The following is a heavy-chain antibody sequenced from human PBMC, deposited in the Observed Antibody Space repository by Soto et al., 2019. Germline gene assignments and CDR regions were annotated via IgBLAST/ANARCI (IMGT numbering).Heavy chain of an antibody. CDR3: ARYSGSSGKWFDP. V-gene: IGHV1-2*02. CDR2: INPNSGGT. Sequence: ASVKVSCKASGYTFTGYYMHWVRQAPGQGLEWMGWINPNSGGTNYAQKFQGRVTMTRDTSISTAYMELSRLRSDDTAVYYCARYSGSSGKWFDPWGQGTLVTVSS. CDR1: GYTFTGYY. D-gene: IGHD1-26*01. J-gene: IGHJ5*02.